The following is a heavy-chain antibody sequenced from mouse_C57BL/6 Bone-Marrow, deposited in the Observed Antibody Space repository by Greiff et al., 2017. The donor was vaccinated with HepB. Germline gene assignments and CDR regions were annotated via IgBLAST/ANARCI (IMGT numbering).Heavy chain of an antibody. CDR1: GYTFTSYW. D-gene: IGHD3-1*01. CDR2: IDPSDSYT. V-gene: IGHV1-69*01. CDR3: ARSGDAVFAY. Sequence: QVQLQQPGAELVMPGASVKLSCKASGYTFTSYWMHWVKQRPGQGLEWIGEIDPSDSYTNYNQKFKGKSTLTVDKSSSTAYMQLSSLTSEDSAVYYCARSGDAVFAYWGQGTLVTVSA. J-gene: IGHJ3*01.